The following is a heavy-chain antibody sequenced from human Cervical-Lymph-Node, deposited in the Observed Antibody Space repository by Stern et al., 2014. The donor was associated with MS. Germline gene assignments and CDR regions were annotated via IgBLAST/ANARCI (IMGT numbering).Heavy chain of an antibody. J-gene: IGHJ4*02. CDR2: ISNDGNHK. CDR1: GFTFSTFA. CDR3: ARGPWTGRHGDS. V-gene: IGHV3-30*04. D-gene: IGHD3/OR15-3a*01. Sequence: VQLVESGGGVGQPGRSLRLTCAASGFTFSTFAMHWVRQAPGKGLEWVAVISNDGNHKDYGDSVKGRFTISRDNPKKTVFLQMDSLRTEDTVVYYCARGPWTGRHGDSWGQGTLVSVSS.